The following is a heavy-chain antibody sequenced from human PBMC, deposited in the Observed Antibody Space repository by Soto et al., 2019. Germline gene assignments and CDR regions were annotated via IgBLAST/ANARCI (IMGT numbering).Heavy chain of an antibody. CDR1: GFTFSIYS. CDR3: AIDQSHSTRSI. CDR2: ISSSSSYI. D-gene: IGHD3-10*01. Sequence: GGSLRLSCAASGFTFSIYSMNWVRQAPGKGLEWVSSISSSSSYIYYADSVKGRFTISRDNAKNSLYLQMNSLRAEDTAVYYCAIDQSHSTRSIWGQGTMVTVSS. V-gene: IGHV3-21*01. J-gene: IGHJ3*02.